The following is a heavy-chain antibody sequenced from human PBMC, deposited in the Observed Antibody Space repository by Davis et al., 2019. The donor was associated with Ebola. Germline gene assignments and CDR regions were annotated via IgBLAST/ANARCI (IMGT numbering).Heavy chain of an antibody. V-gene: IGHV3-7*01. Sequence: GGSLRLSCAASGFSFRSYWMTWVRQAPGKGLEWVANIKEDGSEKAYLDSVKGRFSISRDNAKTSLYLQMNSLRADDTAVYYCAREGATNTDYYYGIDVWGKGTTVTVSS. J-gene: IGHJ6*04. CDR2: IKEDGSEK. D-gene: IGHD2-8*01. CDR3: AREGATNTDYYYGIDV. CDR1: GFSFRSYW.